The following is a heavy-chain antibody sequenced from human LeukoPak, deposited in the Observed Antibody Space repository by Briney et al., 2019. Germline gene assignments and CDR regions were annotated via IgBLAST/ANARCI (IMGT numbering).Heavy chain of an antibody. V-gene: IGHV1-46*01. CDR1: GYTFTSYY. Sequence: GASVKVSCKASGYTFTSYYMHWVRQAPGQGLEWMGIINPSGGSTSYAQTFQGRVTMTRDMSTSTVYMELSSLRSEDTAVYYCARGPAAAPGRYNWFDPWGQGTLVTVSS. D-gene: IGHD2-2*01. J-gene: IGHJ5*02. CDR3: ARGPAAAPGRYNWFDP. CDR2: INPSGGST.